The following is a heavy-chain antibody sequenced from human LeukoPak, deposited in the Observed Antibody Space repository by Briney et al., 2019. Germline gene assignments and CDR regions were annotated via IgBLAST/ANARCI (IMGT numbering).Heavy chain of an antibody. CDR2: IYYTGST. D-gene: IGHD3-10*01. CDR1: GGSISSYY. Sequence: SETLSLTCTVSGGSISSYYWSWIRQPPGKGLEWIGYIYYTGSTNYNPSLKSRVTISVDTSKNQFSLKLTSVTAADTAVYYCARLGRVYYYGSGSSFDLWGRGTLVTVSS. CDR3: ARLGRVYYYGSGSSFDL. J-gene: IGHJ2*01. V-gene: IGHV4-59*08.